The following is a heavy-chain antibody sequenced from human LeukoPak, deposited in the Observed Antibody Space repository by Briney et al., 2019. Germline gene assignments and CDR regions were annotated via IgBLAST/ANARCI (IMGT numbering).Heavy chain of an antibody. D-gene: IGHD2-2*01. CDR3: AKDTSVVVPAAISQFDN. CDR1: GFTFSSYG. CDR2: ISYDRSIK. J-gene: IGHJ4*02. Sequence: GGSLRLSCAASGFTFSSYGMHWVRQAPGKGLEWVAVISYDRSIKSYGDSVKGRVTISRDNSRNTLYLQMNSLRAEDTAVYFCAKDTSVVVPAAISQFDNWGQGTLVTVSS. V-gene: IGHV3-30*18.